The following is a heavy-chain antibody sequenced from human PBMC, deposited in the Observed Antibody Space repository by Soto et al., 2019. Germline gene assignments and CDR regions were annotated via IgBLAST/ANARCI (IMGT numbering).Heavy chain of an antibody. CDR2: IKQDGSEK. D-gene: IGHD1-1*01. V-gene: IGHV3-7*01. Sequence: GGSLRLSCAASGFTFSSYWMNWVRQAPGRGLEWVANIKQDGSEKYFVDSVKGRFTISRDNAKNSLYLQMNSLRAEDTAVYYCARAGGTMVDYYYYYMDVWGKGTTVTVSS. CDR3: ARAGGTMVDYYYYYMDV. CDR1: GFTFSSYW. J-gene: IGHJ6*03.